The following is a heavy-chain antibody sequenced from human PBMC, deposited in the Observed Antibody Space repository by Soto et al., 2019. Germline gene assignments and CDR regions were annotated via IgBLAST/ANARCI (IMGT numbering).Heavy chain of an antibody. Sequence: QVQLQDSGPGLLRPSETLSLQSTAPSDSIGGLYWTWIRQPPGKGLEWIGRIYSSGETNYNPSLTGRVIMSLDTSKNQFSLKLTSVTAADTAVYYCARASQCKSYFDCFAWLDYWGQGTLVTVSS. J-gene: IGHJ4*02. CDR1: SDSIGGLY. CDR3: ARASQCKSYFDCFAWLDY. CDR2: IYSSGET. V-gene: IGHV4-4*07. D-gene: IGHD3-9*01.